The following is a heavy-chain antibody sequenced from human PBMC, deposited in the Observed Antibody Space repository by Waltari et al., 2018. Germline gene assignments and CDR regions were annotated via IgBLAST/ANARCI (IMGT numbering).Heavy chain of an antibody. Sequence: EVQLVESGGGLVQPGGSLRLSCAASGFTFSSYEMNWVRQAPGKGLEWVSYISSSGSTIYYADSVKGRFTISRDNAKNSLYLQMNSLRAEDTAVYYCARSVIAAAGDGRDYYYYMDVWGKGITVTVSS. CDR3: ARSVIAAAGDGRDYYYYMDV. J-gene: IGHJ6*03. CDR1: GFTFSSYE. D-gene: IGHD6-13*01. V-gene: IGHV3-48*03. CDR2: ISSSGSTI.